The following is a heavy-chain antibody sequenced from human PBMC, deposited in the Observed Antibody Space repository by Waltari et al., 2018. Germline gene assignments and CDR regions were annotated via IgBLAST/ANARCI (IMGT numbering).Heavy chain of an antibody. CDR3: ATPFYNWDDPLHS. Sequence: EVQLLESGGDLVRPGGSLRLSCAVPGTHFSNSAINWVRLAPGTGLGWVSGISVSDATYYADSVKGRFTISRDTSKNTVFLQMNGLRAEDTAVYYCATPFYNWDDPLHSWGQGTLVTVSS. D-gene: IGHD1-20*01. CDR2: ISVSDAT. CDR1: GTHFSNSA. V-gene: IGHV3-23*01. J-gene: IGHJ4*02.